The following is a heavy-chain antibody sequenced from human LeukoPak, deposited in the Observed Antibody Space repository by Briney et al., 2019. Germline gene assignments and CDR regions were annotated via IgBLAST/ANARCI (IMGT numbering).Heavy chain of an antibody. J-gene: IGHJ4*02. Sequence: PSETLSLTCAVYGGSFSGYYWSWIRQPPGKGLEWIGEINNSGSTNYNPSLKSRVTISVDTSKNQFSLKLSSVTAADTAVYYCASGGSSSGWYFGDYWGQGTLVTVSS. CDR3: ASGGSSSGWYFGDY. D-gene: IGHD6-19*01. CDR1: GGSFSGYY. CDR2: INNSGST. V-gene: IGHV4-34*01.